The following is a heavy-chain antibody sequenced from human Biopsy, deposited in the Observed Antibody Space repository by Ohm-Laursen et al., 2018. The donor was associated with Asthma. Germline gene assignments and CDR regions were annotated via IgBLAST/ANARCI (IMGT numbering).Heavy chain of an antibody. CDR3: ARKAGSCISRTCYSLDF. Sequence: GASVKVSCKSLGGTFNTYVIGWVRQAPGQGVEWMDGINSVFGTTTYPQKFQDRVTITADDSTSTVYMELSSLRSEDTAVYYCARKAGSCISRTCYSLDFWGQGTLVTVSS. D-gene: IGHD2-2*01. J-gene: IGHJ4*02. V-gene: IGHV1-69*13. CDR2: INSVFGTT. CDR1: GGTFNTYV.